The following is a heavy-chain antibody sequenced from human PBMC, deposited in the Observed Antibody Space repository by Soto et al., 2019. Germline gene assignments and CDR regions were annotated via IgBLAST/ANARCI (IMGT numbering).Heavy chain of an antibody. Sequence: SLRLSCVGSGFTFSSYAMSWVRQAPGKGLEWVSAISRGGDVTYYSDSVKGRFTISRDNAKNTLYLQMNNLRAEDTAVYYCVRDPPQIVEAGTNRYHFDLWGQGALVTVSS. D-gene: IGHD1-26*01. CDR2: ISRGGDVT. V-gene: IGHV3-23*01. CDR3: VRDPPQIVEAGTNRYHFDL. J-gene: IGHJ4*02. CDR1: GFTFSSYA.